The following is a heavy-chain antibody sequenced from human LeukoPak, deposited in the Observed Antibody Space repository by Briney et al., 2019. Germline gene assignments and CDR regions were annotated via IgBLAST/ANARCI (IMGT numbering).Heavy chain of an antibody. CDR1: GGSISSYY. CDR2: IYYSGST. V-gene: IGHV4-59*08. D-gene: IGHD4-17*01. Sequence: SETLSLTCTGSGGSISSYYWSWMRQPPGKGLEGMGYIYYSGSTNYNPSLRSRVTISVDTSKNQFSLKLSSVTAADTAVYYCARGGNYGDYDGYFDYWGQGTLVTVSS. J-gene: IGHJ4*02. CDR3: ARGGNYGDYDGYFDY.